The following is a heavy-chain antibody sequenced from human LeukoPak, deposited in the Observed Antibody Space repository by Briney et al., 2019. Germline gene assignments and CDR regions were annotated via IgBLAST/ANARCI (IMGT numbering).Heavy chain of an antibody. J-gene: IGHJ4*02. V-gene: IGHV5-51*01. CDR1: GYTFSSYW. D-gene: IGHD3-3*01. CDR3: ARQNDFRLDY. Sequence: GESLKISCKGSGYTFSSYWIGWVRQMPGKGLEWMGIIYPGDPDTRYSPSLQGQVTISVDTSIGTAYLQWSSLKASDTAIYYCARQNDFRLDYWGQGTLVTVSS. CDR2: IYPGDPDT.